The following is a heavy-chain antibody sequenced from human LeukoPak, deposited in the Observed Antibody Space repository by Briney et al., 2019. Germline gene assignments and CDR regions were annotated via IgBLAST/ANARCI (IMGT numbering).Heavy chain of an antibody. CDR3: ARRYCSSTSCRNMDV. D-gene: IGHD2-2*01. J-gene: IGHJ6*03. CDR1: GYTFTGYY. CDR2: INPNSGGT. V-gene: IGHV1-2*02. Sequence: GASVKVSCKASGYTFTGYYMHWVRQAPGQGLEWMGWINPNSGGTNYAQKFQGRVTMTRDTSISTAYMELSRLRSDDTAVYYCARRYCSSTSCRNMDVWGKGTTVTVSS.